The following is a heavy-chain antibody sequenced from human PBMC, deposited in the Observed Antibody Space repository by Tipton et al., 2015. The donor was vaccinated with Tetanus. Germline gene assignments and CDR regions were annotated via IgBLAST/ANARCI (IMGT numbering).Heavy chain of an antibody. CDR3: ARDLRNYYDSSVYSVY. CDR2: ISSSSSYI. Sequence: SQRLSCAASGFTFSSYSMNWVRQAPGKGLEWVSSISSSSSYIYYADSVKGRFTISRDNAKNSLYLQMNSLRAEDTAVYYCARDLRNYYDSSVYSVYGGQGTLVPVSS. D-gene: IGHD3-22*01. J-gene: IGHJ4*02. CDR1: GFTFSSYS. V-gene: IGHV3-21*01.